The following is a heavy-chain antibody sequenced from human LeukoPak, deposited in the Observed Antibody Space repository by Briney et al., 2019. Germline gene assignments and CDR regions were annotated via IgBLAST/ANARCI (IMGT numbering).Heavy chain of an antibody. Sequence: ASVKVSCKASGYTFTSYGISWVRQAPGQGLEWMGWISAYNGNTNYAQKLQGRVTMTTDTSTSTAYMELSSLTSEDTGIYYCARGPRAAADDYWGQGTLVTVSS. CDR2: ISAYNGNT. J-gene: IGHJ4*02. D-gene: IGHD6-13*01. CDR3: ARGPRAAADDY. CDR1: GYTFTSYG. V-gene: IGHV1-18*01.